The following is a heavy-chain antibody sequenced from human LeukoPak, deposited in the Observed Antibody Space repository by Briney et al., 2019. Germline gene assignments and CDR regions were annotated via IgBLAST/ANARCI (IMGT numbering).Heavy chain of an antibody. CDR3: ARVGGYSYGSFDY. J-gene: IGHJ4*01. CDR2: IYYSGST. Sequence: SETLSLTCTVSGGSISSYYWSWIRQPPGKGLEWIGYIYYSGSTNYNPSLKSRVTISVDTSKNQFSLKLSSVTAADTAVYYCARVGGYSYGSFDYWGHGTLVTVSS. CDR1: GGSISSYY. D-gene: IGHD5-18*01. V-gene: IGHV4-59*01.